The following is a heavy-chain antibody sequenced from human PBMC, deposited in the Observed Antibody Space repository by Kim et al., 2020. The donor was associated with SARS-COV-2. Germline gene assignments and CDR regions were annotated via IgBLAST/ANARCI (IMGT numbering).Heavy chain of an antibody. CDR1: GGSFSGYY. CDR3: AGSSGYYHTY. D-gene: IGHD3-22*01. CDR2: INHSGST. Sequence: SETLSLTCAVYGGSFSGYYWSWIRQPPGKGLEWIGEINHSGSTNYNPSLKSRVTISVDTSKNQFSLKLSSVTAADTAVYYCAGSSGYYHTYWGQGTLVTV. V-gene: IGHV4-34*01. J-gene: IGHJ4*02.